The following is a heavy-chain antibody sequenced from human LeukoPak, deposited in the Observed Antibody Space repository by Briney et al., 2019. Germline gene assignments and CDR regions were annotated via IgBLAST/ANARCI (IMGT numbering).Heavy chain of an antibody. D-gene: IGHD4-17*01. V-gene: IGHV4-34*01. CDR3: ARGPKPTTAKRRPSYYYYGMDV. J-gene: IGHJ6*02. CDR2: INHSGST. Sequence: SETLSLTCAVYGGSFSGYYWSWIRQPPGKGLEWIGEINHSGSTNYNPSLKSRVTISVDTSKNQFSLKLSSVTAADTAVYYCARGPKPTTAKRRPSYYYYGMDVWGQGTTVTVSS. CDR1: GGSFSGYY.